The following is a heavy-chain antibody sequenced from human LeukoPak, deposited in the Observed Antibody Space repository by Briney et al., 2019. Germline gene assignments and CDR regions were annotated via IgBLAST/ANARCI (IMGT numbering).Heavy chain of an antibody. CDR2: INHSGST. CDR3: ARGSTSTNWSDP. CDR1: GGSFSGYN. V-gene: IGHV4-34*01. Sequence: SETLSLTCAVYGGSFSGYNWSWIRQPPGKGLEWIGEINHSGSTSCIPSLKSRVTISVDTSKNQFSLKLSSVTAADTAVYYCARGSTSTNWSDPWGQGTLVTVSS. J-gene: IGHJ5*02. D-gene: IGHD2-2*01.